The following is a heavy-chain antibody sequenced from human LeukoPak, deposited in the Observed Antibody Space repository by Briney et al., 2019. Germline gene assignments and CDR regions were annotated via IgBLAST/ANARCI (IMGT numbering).Heavy chain of an antibody. J-gene: IGHJ6*03. CDR1: GFTFSSYS. CDR2: ISISSSYI. V-gene: IGHV3-21*01. D-gene: IGHD1-26*01. CDR3: AGNSGSYYGYYYYMDV. Sequence: PGGSLRLSCAASGFTFSSYSMNWVRQAPGKGLEWVSSISISSSYIYYADSVKGRFTISRDNAKNSLYLQMNSLRAEDTAVYYCAGNSGSYYGYYYYMDVWGKGTTVTVSS.